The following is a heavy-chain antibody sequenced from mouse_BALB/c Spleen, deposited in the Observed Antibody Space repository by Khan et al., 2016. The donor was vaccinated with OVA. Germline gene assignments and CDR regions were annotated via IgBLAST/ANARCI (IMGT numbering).Heavy chain of an antibody. CDR2: INTETGEP. D-gene: IGHD4-1*01. V-gene: IGHV9-2-1*01. Sequence: QIQLVQSGPELKKPGETVKISCKASGYSFTDYSMHWVKQAPGEGLKWMGWINTETGEPTYADDFKGRFAFSLVTSVSTAYLQINNLKNEDTATYFCATSNPFYAMDYWGQGTAVTVSS. J-gene: IGHJ4*01. CDR1: GYSFTDYS. CDR3: ATSNPFYAMDY.